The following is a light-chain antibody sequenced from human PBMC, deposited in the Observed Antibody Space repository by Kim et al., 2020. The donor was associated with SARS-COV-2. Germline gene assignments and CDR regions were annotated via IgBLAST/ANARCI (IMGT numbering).Light chain of an antibody. V-gene: IGLV1-44*01. Sequence: QSVLTQQPSTSGTPGQRVTISCSGSTSNIGTNPVNWYQHLPGTAPKLLIYTNNLRPSGVPDRFSASKSGTSASLAISGLQSEDEADYYCATRDDSLNGPVFGGGTQLTVL. CDR2: TNN. CDR1: TSNIGTNP. CDR3: ATRDDSLNGPV. J-gene: IGLJ3*02.